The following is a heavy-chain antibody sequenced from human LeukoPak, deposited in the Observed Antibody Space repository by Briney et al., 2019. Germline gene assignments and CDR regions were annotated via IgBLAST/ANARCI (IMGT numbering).Heavy chain of an antibody. Sequence: GGSLRLSCAASGFTFSSYGMHWVRQAPGKGLEWVAVIWYDGSNKYYADSVKGRFTISRDNSKNTLYLQMNSLRAEDTAVYYCAREELVVVPAAFDYWGQGTLVTVSS. CDR1: GFTFSSYG. V-gene: IGHV3-33*01. CDR2: IWYDGSNK. D-gene: IGHD2-2*01. J-gene: IGHJ4*02. CDR3: AREELVVVPAAFDY.